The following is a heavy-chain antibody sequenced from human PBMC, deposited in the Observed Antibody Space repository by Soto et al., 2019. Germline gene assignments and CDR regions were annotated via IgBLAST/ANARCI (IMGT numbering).Heavy chain of an antibody. V-gene: IGHV1-18*01. CDR2: TSAYNGNT. J-gene: IGHJ5*02. CDR3: ARDPPYSSGWYAGSDL. Sequence: GKGLEWMGWTSAYNGNTNYAQKLQGRVTMTTDTSTSTAYMELRSLRSDDTAVYYCARDPPYSSGWYAGSDLWVHRTSVTVSS. D-gene: IGHD6-19*01.